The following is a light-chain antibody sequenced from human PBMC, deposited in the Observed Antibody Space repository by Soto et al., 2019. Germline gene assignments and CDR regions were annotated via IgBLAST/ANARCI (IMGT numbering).Light chain of an antibody. J-gene: IGKJ4*02. CDR3: QQYNSYSPLT. CDR2: KAS. Sequence: DIQMTQSPSTLSASVGDRVTITCRASQSISSWLAWYHQKPGKAPKLLIYKASSLESGVPSRFSGSGSGTEFTLTISSLQPDDFATYYCQQYNSYSPLTVVGGTKVDIK. CDR1: QSISSW. V-gene: IGKV1-5*03.